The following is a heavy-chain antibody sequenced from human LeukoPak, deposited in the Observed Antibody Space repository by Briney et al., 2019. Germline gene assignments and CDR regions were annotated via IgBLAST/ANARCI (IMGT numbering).Heavy chain of an antibody. Sequence: SETLSLACTVSGGSISSSSYYWGWIRQPPGKGLEWIGSIYYSGSTYYNPSLKSRVTISVDTSKNQFSLKLSSVTAADTAVYYCGRHGGAFEMWGQGTMVTVSS. CDR3: GRHGGAFEM. CDR2: IYYSGST. J-gene: IGHJ3*02. V-gene: IGHV4-39*01. CDR1: GGSISSSSYY.